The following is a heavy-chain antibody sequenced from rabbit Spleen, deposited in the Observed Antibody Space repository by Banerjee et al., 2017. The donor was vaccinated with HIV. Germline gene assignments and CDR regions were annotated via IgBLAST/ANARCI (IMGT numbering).Heavy chain of an antibody. Sequence: QEQLEESGGGLVKPEGSLTLTCKASGFPFSNKAVMCWVRQAPGKGLEWIACIYSGDGSTYYASWVNGRFTISRTSSTTVTLQMTSLTAADTATYFCARGTNNGLIYGLNLWGQGTLVTVS. D-gene: IGHD6-1*01. CDR3: ARGTNNGLIYGLNL. CDR1: GFPFSNKAV. CDR2: IYSGDGST. V-gene: IGHV1S45*01. J-gene: IGHJ4*01.